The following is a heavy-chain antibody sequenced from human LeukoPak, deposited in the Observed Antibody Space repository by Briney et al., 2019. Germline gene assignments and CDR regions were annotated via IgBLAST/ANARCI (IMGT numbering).Heavy chain of an antibody. Sequence: SETLSLTCTVSGGSISSSSYYWGWIRQPPGKGLEWIGSIYYSGSTYYNPSLKSRGTISVDTSKNQFSLKLSSVTAADTAVYYCARTFTGAGHDAFDIWGQGTMVTVSS. D-gene: IGHD3-16*01. CDR1: GGSISSSSYY. J-gene: IGHJ3*02. V-gene: IGHV4-39*01. CDR3: ARTFTGAGHDAFDI. CDR2: IYYSGST.